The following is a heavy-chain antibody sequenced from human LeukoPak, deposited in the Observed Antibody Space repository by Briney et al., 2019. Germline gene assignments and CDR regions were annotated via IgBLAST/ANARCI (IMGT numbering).Heavy chain of an antibody. J-gene: IGHJ4*02. CDR1: GFTFSNNA. CDR2: ISSSSSYI. CDR3: AREASIPIVGATLYYFDY. D-gene: IGHD1-26*01. Sequence: AGGSLRLSCAASGFTFSNNAMHWVRQAPGKGLEWVSSISSSSSYIYYADSVKGRFTISRDNAKNSLYLQMNSLRAEDTAVYYCAREASIPIVGATLYYFDYWGQGTLVTVSS. V-gene: IGHV3-21*01.